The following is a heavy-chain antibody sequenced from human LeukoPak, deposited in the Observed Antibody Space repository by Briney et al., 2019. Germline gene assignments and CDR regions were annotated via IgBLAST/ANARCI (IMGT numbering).Heavy chain of an antibody. Sequence: ASVKVSCKVSGYTLTELSMHWVRQAPGKGLEWMGGFDPEDGETIYAQKFQGRVTMTEDTSTDTAYMELSSLRSEDTAVYYCADAMTHRYYFDYWGQGTLVTVSS. D-gene: IGHD2-2*01. CDR1: GYTLTELS. V-gene: IGHV1-24*01. CDR2: FDPEDGET. J-gene: IGHJ4*02. CDR3: ADAMTHRYYFDY.